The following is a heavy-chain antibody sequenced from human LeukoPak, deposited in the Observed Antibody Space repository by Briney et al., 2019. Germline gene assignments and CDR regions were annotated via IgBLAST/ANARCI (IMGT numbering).Heavy chain of an antibody. J-gene: IGHJ4*02. CDR3: VIDDYYDYSGTREADYFDY. V-gene: IGHV3-15*01. CDR2: IKSDGAV. D-gene: IGHD3-22*01. Sequence: GGSLRLSCGASGFSFTTAWMSWVRQAPGKGLEWVARIKSDGAVDYASPVKGRLTISKDYSKNTLYLQMNSLKVEDIAVYYCVIDDYYDYSGTREADYFDYWGQGTLVTVSS. CDR1: GFSFTTAW.